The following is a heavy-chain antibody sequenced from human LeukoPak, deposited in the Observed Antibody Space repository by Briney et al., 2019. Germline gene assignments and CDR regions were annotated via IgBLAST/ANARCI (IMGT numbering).Heavy chain of an antibody. D-gene: IGHD6-13*01. CDR1: GGSISNYY. CDR2: IYYSGST. V-gene: IGHV4-59*01. J-gene: IGHJ5*02. Sequence: SETLSLTCTVSGGSISNYYWSWIRQPPGKGLEWIGYIYYSGSTNYNPSLKSRVTISVDTSKNQFSLKLSSVTAADTAVYYCARGYSRWYWFDPWGRGTLVTVSS. CDR3: ARGYSRWYWFDP.